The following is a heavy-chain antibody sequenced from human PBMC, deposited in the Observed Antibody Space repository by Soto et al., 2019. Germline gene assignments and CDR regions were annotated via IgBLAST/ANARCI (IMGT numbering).Heavy chain of an antibody. J-gene: IGHJ6*02. CDR1: GGSFSGYY. D-gene: IGHD6-19*01. CDR2: INHSGST. V-gene: IGHV4-34*01. CDR3: ARGGGIAVADYYYYGMDV. Sequence: SETLSLTCAVYGGSFSGYYWSWIRQPPGKGLEWIGEINHSGSTNYNPSLKSRVTISVDTSKNQFSLKLSSVTAADTAVYYCARGGGIAVADYYYYGMDVWGQGTTVTVS.